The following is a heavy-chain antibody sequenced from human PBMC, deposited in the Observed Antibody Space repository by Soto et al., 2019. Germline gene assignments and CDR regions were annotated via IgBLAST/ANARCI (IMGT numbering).Heavy chain of an antibody. D-gene: IGHD6-13*01. CDR2: ISGSGDST. Sequence: EVKLLESGGGLVQPGGSLRLSCTASGLTFSSYAMSWVRQAPGKGLEWVSVISGSGDSTYYADSVRGRFTISRDNSKNTLYLQMNSLRAEDTAVYYCAKDRDGAAAGPTKFYGMDVWGQGTTVTVSS. J-gene: IGHJ6*02. V-gene: IGHV3-23*01. CDR1: GLTFSSYA. CDR3: AKDRDGAAAGPTKFYGMDV.